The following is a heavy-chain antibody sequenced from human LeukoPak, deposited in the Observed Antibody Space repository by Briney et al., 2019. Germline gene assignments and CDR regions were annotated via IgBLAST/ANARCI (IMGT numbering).Heavy chain of an antibody. V-gene: IGHV1-18*01. D-gene: IGHD6-19*01. CDR3: ERGGPPIAVAGYYFDY. CDR1: VYTFTSYG. Sequence: GASVKVSCKASVYTFTSYGISGVRQAPGRGLEWMGWISAYNGITNYAQKLQGSVTMTTDTSTSTAYMELRSLRSDDTAVYYCERGGPPIAVAGYYFDYWGQGTLVTVSS. CDR2: ISAYNGIT. J-gene: IGHJ4*02.